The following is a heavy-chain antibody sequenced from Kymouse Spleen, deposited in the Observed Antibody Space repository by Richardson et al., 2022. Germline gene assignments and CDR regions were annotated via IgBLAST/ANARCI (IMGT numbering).Heavy chain of an antibody. V-gene: IGHV4-31*03. CDR2: IYYSGST. CDR1: GGSISSGGYY. CDR3: AREVLLWFGESYYYYYGMDV. J-gene: IGHJ6*02. D-gene: IGHD3-10*01. Sequence: QVQLQESGPGLVKPSQTLSLTCTVSGGSISSGGYYWSWIRQHPGKGLEWIGYIYYSGSTYYNPSLKSRVTISVDTSKNQFSLKLSSVTAADTAVYYCAREVLLWFGESYYYYYGMDVWGQGTTVTVSS.